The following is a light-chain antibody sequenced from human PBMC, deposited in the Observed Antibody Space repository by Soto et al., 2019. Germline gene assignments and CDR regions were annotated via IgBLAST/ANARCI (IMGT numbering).Light chain of an antibody. CDR3: QQYNDWPPYT. CDR1: QGVTSS. CDR2: GAS. V-gene: IGKV3-15*01. J-gene: IGKJ2*01. Sequence: EIVMTQSPAILSVSPGETATLSCKASQGVTSSLAWYQQKPGQAPRLLIFGASTRATGIPARFSGSGSGPEFTLTISSLQSEDFAVYYCQQYNDWPPYTFGQGTKLEIK.